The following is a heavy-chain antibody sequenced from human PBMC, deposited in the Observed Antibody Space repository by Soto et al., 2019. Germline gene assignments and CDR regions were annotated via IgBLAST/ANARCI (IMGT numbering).Heavy chain of an antibody. J-gene: IGHJ5*02. CDR1: GGTFSSYA. Sequence: ASVKVSCKASGGTFSSYAISWVRQAPGQGLEWMGGIIPIFGTANYAQKFQGRVTITADESTSTAYMELSSLRSEDTAVYYCATSPEYSGYDPRPPNWFDPWGQGTLVTVSS. CDR3: ATSPEYSGYDPRPPNWFDP. CDR2: IIPIFGTA. V-gene: IGHV1-69*13. D-gene: IGHD5-12*01.